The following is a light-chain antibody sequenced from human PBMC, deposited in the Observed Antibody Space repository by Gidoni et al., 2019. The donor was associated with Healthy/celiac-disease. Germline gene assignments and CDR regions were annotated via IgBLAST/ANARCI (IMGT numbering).Light chain of an antibody. CDR3: NSRDSSGNLVV. Sequence: SSDLTQDPAVSVAFGQTVRITCQGDSLRTYYASWYQQKPGQAPVLVIYGKNNRPSGIPDRFSGSSSGNTASLTITGAQAEEEADYYCNSRDSSGNLVVFGGGTKLTVL. CDR2: GKN. J-gene: IGLJ2*01. CDR1: SLRTYY. V-gene: IGLV3-19*01.